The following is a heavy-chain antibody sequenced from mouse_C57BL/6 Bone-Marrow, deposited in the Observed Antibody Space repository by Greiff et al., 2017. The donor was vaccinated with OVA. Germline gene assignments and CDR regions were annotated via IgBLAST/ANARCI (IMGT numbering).Heavy chain of an antibody. V-gene: IGHV5-4*03. Sequence: EVMLVESGGGLVKPGGSLKLSCAASGFTFSSYAMSWVRQTPEKRLEWVATISDGGSYTYYPDNVKGRFTISRDNAKNNLYLQMSHLKSEDTAMYYCARVNYYGSSIRGFAYWGQGTLVTVSA. CDR1: GFTFSSYA. CDR3: ARVNYYGSSIRGFAY. J-gene: IGHJ3*01. CDR2: ISDGGSYT. D-gene: IGHD1-1*01.